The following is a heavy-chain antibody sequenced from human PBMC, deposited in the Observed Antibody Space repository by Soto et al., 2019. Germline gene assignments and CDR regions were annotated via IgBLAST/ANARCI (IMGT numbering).Heavy chain of an antibody. CDR3: AREYYYGMDV. CDR1: GFTFSDYY. CDR2: ITGSSDYT. J-gene: IGHJ6*02. V-gene: IGHV3-11*05. Sequence: QVPLVESGGGLVRPGGSLRLSCAASGFTFSDYYMTWIRQAPGKGLEWVSYITGSSDYTNYADSVKGRFTISRDNVKNSLYLQRNSLRAEDTAVYYCAREYYYGMDVWGQGTTVTVSS.